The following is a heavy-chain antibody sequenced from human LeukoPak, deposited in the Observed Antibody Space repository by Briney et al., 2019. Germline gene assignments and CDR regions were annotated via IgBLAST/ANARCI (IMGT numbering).Heavy chain of an antibody. V-gene: IGHV3-21*01. D-gene: IGHD6-13*01. CDR3: ARDFGSSRGIAAAEYYYYGMDV. J-gene: IGHJ6*02. CDR1: VFTFSSYS. CDR2: ISSSSSYI. Sequence: PGGSLRLSCAASVFTFSSYSMNGVRQAPGKGLEWVSSISSSSSYIYYADSVKGRFTISRDNAKNSLYLQMNSLRAEDTAVYYCARDFGSSRGIAAAEYYYYGMDVWGQGTTVTV.